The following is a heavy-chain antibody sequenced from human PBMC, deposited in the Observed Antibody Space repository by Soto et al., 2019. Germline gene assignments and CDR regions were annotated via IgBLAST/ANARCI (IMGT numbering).Heavy chain of an antibody. Sequence: SGATLVNPAQTLTLTCTFSGFSLSTSGMCVTWIRQPPGKALEWLARIDWDDYKYYSTSLKTRLTISKDTSKNQVVLTMTNMDPVDTATYYCARIMTTQGGFDPWGQGTLVTVSS. V-gene: IGHV2-70*11. CDR3: ARIMTTQGGFDP. D-gene: IGHD1-1*01. CDR2: IDWDDYK. CDR1: GFSLSTSGMC. J-gene: IGHJ5*02.